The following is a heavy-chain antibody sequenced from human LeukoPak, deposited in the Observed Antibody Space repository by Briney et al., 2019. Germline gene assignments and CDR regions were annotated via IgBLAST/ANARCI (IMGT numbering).Heavy chain of an antibody. J-gene: IGHJ4*02. CDR3: ARPSPPGDGYNPPDH. Sequence: PGGSLRLSCAASGFPFSSYGVDWVRQPLGKGLEWVAVISHDGRTKYYADSMKGRITISRDNSKNTLFLQMNNLRSEDTAGYFCARPSPPGDGYNPPDHWGQGTLVTVSS. CDR1: GFPFSSYG. V-gene: IGHV3-30*19. D-gene: IGHD5-24*01. CDR2: ISHDGRTK.